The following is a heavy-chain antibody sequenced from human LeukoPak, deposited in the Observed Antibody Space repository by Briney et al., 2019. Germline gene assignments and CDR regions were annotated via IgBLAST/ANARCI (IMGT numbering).Heavy chain of an antibody. Sequence: GGSLRLSCAASGFTFSNYWMKWVRQAPGKGPEWVASINNDGCGKYFVDSVKDPFTISRDNPKNSLYLQINSLKVEDTAIYYCARDDGDVWGIGTTVTVSS. CDR2: INNDGCGK. V-gene: IGHV3-7*01. CDR3: ARDDGDV. CDR1: GFTFSNYW. J-gene: IGHJ6*03.